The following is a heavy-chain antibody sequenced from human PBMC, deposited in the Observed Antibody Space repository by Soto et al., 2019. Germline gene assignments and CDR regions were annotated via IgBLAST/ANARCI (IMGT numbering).Heavy chain of an antibody. Sequence: KPSETLSLTCTVSGGSISSGDYYWSWIHQPPGKGLEWIGYIYYSGSTYYNPSLKSRVTISVDTSKNQFSLKLSSVTAADTAVYYCARVASSSWYYFDDWGQGTLVTVSS. CDR3: ARVASSSWYYFDD. CDR1: GGSISSGDYY. J-gene: IGHJ4*02. CDR2: IYYSGST. V-gene: IGHV4-30-4*01. D-gene: IGHD6-13*01.